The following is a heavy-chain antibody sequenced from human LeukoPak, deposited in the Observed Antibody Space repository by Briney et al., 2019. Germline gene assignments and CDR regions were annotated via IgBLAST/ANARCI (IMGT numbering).Heavy chain of an antibody. V-gene: IGHV3-53*01. Sequence: PGGSLRLSCAASGFTVSSNYMSWVRQAPGKGLEWVSVIYSGGSTYYADSVKGRFTISRDNSKNTLYLQMNSLRAEDTAVYYCARVLGGYCSSTSCYSVGYIDYWGQGTLVTVSS. CDR2: IYSGGST. J-gene: IGHJ4*02. CDR3: ARVLGGYCSSTSCYSVGYIDY. CDR1: GFTVSSNY. D-gene: IGHD2-2*01.